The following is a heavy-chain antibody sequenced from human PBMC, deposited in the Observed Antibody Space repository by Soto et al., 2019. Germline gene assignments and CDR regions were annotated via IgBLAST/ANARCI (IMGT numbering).Heavy chain of an antibody. Sequence: GASVKVSCKASGYTFTSYDINWVRQATGQGLEWMGWMNPNSGNTGYAQKFQGRVTMTTDTSTSTAYMELRSLRSDDTAVYYCARDSSSCFDYWGQGTLVTVSS. J-gene: IGHJ4*02. V-gene: IGHV1-8*01. D-gene: IGHD6-13*01. CDR2: MNPNSGNT. CDR3: ARDSSSCFDY. CDR1: GYTFTSYD.